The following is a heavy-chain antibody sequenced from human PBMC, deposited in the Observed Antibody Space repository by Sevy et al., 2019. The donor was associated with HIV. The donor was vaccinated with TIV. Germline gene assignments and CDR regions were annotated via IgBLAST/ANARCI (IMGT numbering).Heavy chain of an antibody. D-gene: IGHD3-16*01. J-gene: IGHJ4*01. CDR2: ISYEGTET. V-gene: IGHV3-30-3*01. Sequence: GGSLRLSCAASGFXFSSHAMHWVRQAPGKGLEWVAVISYEGTETFYAASVEGRFTISRDNSKNMLSLQINSLRPEDTAVYFXARDGGYXIXXXXLXXGHGTLVTVSS. CDR1: GFXFSSHA. CDR3: ARDGGYXIXXXXLX.